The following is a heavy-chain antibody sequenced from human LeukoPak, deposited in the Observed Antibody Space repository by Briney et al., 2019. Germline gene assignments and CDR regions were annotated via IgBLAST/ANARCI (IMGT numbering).Heavy chain of an antibody. J-gene: IGHJ4*02. D-gene: IGHD5-12*01. CDR3: ARGDTTCGYSS. Sequence: SETLSLTCAVYGGSFSGYYWSWIRQPPGKGLEWIGEINHRGSTKYNPSLKSRVIISVDTSKNQFSLKVNSVTAADTAVYYCARGDTTCGYSSWGQGTLVTVSS. CDR2: INHRGST. V-gene: IGHV4-34*01. CDR1: GGSFSGYY.